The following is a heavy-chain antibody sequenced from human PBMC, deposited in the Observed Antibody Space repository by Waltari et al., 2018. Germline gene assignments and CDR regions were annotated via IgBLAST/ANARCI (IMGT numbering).Heavy chain of an antibody. Sequence: QVQLVESGGGVVQPGRSLRLSCAASGFTFSSYAMNWVRQAPGKGLEWVAVISYDGSNKYYADSVKGRFTISRDNSKNTLYLQMNSLRAEDTAVYYCARGGFDLWGRGTLVTVSS. J-gene: IGHJ2*01. CDR2: ISYDGSNK. V-gene: IGHV3-30-3*01. CDR1: GFTFSSYA. CDR3: ARGGFDL.